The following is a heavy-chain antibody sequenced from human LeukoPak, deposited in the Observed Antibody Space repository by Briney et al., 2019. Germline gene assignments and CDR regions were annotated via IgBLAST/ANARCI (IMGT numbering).Heavy chain of an antibody. V-gene: IGHV4-59*01. D-gene: IGHD1-7*01. CDR2: IYYSGST. Sequence: SETLSLACTVSGGSISSYYWSWLRQPPGKGLEWIGYIYYSGSTNYNPSLKSRVTISVDTSKNQFSLKLSSVTAADTAVYYCARRVLSSSWNFPYYMDVWGKGTTVTVSS. J-gene: IGHJ6*03. CDR3: ARRVLSSSWNFPYYMDV. CDR1: GGSISSYY.